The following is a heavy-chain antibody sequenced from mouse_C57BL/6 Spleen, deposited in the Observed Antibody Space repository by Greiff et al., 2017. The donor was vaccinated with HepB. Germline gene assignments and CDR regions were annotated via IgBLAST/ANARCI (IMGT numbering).Heavy chain of an antibody. CDR2: INPNNGGT. J-gene: IGHJ3*01. Sequence: EVQLQESGPELVKPGASVKIPCKASGYTFTDYNMDWVKQSHGKSLEWIGDINPNNGGTIYNQKFKGKATLTVDKSSSTAYMELRSLTSEDTAVYYCARGDDYDVRPFAYWGQGTLVTVSA. CDR3: ARGDDYDVRPFAY. V-gene: IGHV1-18*01. CDR1: GYTFTDYN. D-gene: IGHD2-4*01.